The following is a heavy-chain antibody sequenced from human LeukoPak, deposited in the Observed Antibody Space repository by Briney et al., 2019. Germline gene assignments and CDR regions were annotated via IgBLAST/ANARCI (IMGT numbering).Heavy chain of an antibody. V-gene: IGHV3-7*01. CDR2: IKKTGSET. Sequence: GGSLRLSCAASKFTFSNYWMSWVRQAPGKGLEWVAYIKKTGSETYYVDSVKGRFTITRDNARNSLFLQMNSLRAEDTAVYYCAREDGYCSGGNCYSYFDSWGQGTLVTVSS. CDR3: AREDGYCSGGNCYSYFDS. CDR1: KFTFSNYW. J-gene: IGHJ4*02. D-gene: IGHD2-15*01.